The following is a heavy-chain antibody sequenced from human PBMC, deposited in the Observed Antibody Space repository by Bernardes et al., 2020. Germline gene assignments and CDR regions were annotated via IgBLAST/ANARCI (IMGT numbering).Heavy chain of an antibody. V-gene: IGHV1-69*13. CDR1: GGTFSSYA. CDR3: AIMGMPSDIVVVPAAIGWFDP. J-gene: IGHJ5*02. Sequence: SVKVSCKASGGTFSSYAISWVRQAPGQGLEWMGGIIPIFGTANYAQKFQGRVTITADESTSTAYMELSSLRSEDTAVYYCAIMGMPSDIVVVPAAIGWFDPWGQGTLVTVSS. D-gene: IGHD2-2*01. CDR2: IIPIFGTA.